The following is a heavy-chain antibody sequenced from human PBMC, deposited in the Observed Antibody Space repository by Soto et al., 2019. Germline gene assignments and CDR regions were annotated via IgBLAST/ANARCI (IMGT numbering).Heavy chain of an antibody. J-gene: IGHJ5*02. D-gene: IGHD3-3*01. CDR2: IVPMFGTA. CDR3: ARDGDPESAFWSGPLGGGRFDP. V-gene: IGHV1-69*12. Sequence: QVQLVQSGAEVKKPGSSVNVSCKTSGGTFGNSAVAWVRQAPGQGLAWMGGIVPMFGTANYAQKFQGRLTITADDSTSTAYMELRSLRSDDTAVYYCARDGDPESAFWSGPLGGGRFDPWGQGTLVTVSS. CDR1: GGTFGNSA.